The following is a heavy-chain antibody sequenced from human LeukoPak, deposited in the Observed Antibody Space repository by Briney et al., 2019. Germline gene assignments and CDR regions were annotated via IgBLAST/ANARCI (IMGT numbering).Heavy chain of an antibody. V-gene: IGHV4-59*01. J-gene: IGHJ4*02. Sequence: SETLSLTCTVSGGSISSYYWSWIRQPPGKGLEGIGYIYYSGSTNYNPSLKSRVTISVDTSKNQFSLKLSSVTAADTAVYYCARAVCSGGSCSIFYFDYWGQGTLVTVSS. D-gene: IGHD2-15*01. CDR3: ARAVCSGGSCSIFYFDY. CDR2: IYYSGST. CDR1: GGSISSYY.